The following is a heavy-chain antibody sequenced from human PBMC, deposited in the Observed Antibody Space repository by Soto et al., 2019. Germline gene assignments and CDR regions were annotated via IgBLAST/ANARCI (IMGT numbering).Heavy chain of an antibody. J-gene: IGHJ5*02. V-gene: IGHV1-18*01. CDR2: ISAYNGNT. Sequence: ASVKVSCKASGYTFTSYGISWVRQAPGQGLEWMGWISAYNGNTNYTQKLQGRVTMTTDTSTSTAYMELRSLRSDDTAVYYCASFYCSSTSCARDRFDPWDQGTLVTVSS. D-gene: IGHD2-2*01. CDR1: GYTFTSYG. CDR3: ASFYCSSTSCARDRFDP.